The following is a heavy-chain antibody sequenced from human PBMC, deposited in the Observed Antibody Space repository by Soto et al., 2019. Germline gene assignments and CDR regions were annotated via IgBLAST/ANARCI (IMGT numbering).Heavy chain of an antibody. J-gene: IGHJ4*02. Sequence: QVQLVQSGAEVKNPGASVKVSAKASGSTFTTNGISWLRKAPGQGLEGMGWISAYNGNTNYAQKPQGRGTMTTDTSTSTAYLELRSRRSDHTAVYYCARDAPPPGYWGQGTLVTVSS. CDR2: ISAYNGNT. CDR3: ARDAPPPGY. V-gene: IGHV1-18*01. CDR1: GSTFTTNG.